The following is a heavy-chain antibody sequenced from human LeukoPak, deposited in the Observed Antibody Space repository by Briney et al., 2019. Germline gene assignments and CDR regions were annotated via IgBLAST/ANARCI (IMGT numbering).Heavy chain of an antibody. CDR3: ARDRFPPGVSAFDI. V-gene: IGHV1-69*13. Sequence: SVKVSCKASGGTFSSYAISWVRQAPGQGHEWMGGIIPIFGTANYAQKFQGRVTITADESTSTAYMELSSLRSEDTAVYYCARDRFPPGVSAFDIWGQGTMVTVSS. CDR2: IIPIFGTA. J-gene: IGHJ3*02. D-gene: IGHD2-21*01. CDR1: GGTFSSYA.